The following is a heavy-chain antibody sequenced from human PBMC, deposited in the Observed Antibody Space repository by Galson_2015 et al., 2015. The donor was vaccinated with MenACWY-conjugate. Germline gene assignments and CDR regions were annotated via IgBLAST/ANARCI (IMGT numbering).Heavy chain of an antibody. Sequence: ETLSLTCTVSGGSISSSSYYWGWIRQPPGKGLEWIGSIYYSGSTYYNPSLKSRVTISVDTSKNQFSLKLSSVTAADTAVYYCARRGPDYGPALDYWGQGTLVTVSS. D-gene: IGHD4-17*01. CDR3: ARRGPDYGPALDY. CDR1: GGSISSSSYY. V-gene: IGHV4-39*01. J-gene: IGHJ4*02. CDR2: IYYSGST.